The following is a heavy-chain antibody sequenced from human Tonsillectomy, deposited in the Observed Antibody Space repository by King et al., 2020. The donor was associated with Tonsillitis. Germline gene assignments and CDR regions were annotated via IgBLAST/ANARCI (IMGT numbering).Heavy chain of an antibody. CDR2: ISAYNGNT. V-gene: IGHV1-18*01. CDR1: GYTFSSYG. Sequence: VQLVESGVEVKKPGASVKVSCKASGYTFSSYGISWVRQAPGQGLEWMGWISAYNGNTNYAQKLQGRVTMTTDTSTSTAYMELRSLRSDDTAVYYCARVALGNDYGDYEYYFDYWGQGTLVTVSS. J-gene: IGHJ4*02. D-gene: IGHD4-17*01. CDR3: ARVALGNDYGDYEYYFDY.